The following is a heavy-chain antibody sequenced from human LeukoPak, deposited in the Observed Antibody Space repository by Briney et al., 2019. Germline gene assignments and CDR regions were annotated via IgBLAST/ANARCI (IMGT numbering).Heavy chain of an antibody. CDR3: ARPYIVGARWAFDI. D-gene: IGHD1-26*01. CDR1: GGSISSSSYY. J-gene: IGHJ3*02. V-gene: IGHV4-39*07. CDR2: IYYSGST. Sequence: SETLSLTCTVSGGSISSSSYYWGWIRQPPGKGLEWIGSIYYSGSTYYNPSLKSRVTISVDTSKSQFSLKLSSVTAADTAVYYCARPYIVGARWAFDIWGQGTMVTVSS.